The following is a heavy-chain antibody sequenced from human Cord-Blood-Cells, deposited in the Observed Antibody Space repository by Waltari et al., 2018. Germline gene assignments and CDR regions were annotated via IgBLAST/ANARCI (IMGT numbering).Heavy chain of an antibody. CDR2: ISYDGSNK. D-gene: IGHD3-10*01. CDR1: GFTFTSYA. CDR3: ARDLYYYGSGSAFDI. J-gene: IGHJ3*02. V-gene: IGHV3-30*16. Sequence: QVQLVESGGGVVQPWRSLRLSCAASGFTFTSYATHWVRPAPGKGLEWVAVISYDGSNKYDADSVKGRFTISRDNSKNTLYLQMNSLRAEDTAVYYCARDLYYYGSGSAFDIWGQGTMVTVSS.